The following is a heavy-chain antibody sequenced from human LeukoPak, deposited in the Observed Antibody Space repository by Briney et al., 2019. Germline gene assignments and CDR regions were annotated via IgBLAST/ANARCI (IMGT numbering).Heavy chain of an antibody. CDR3: ARDSGAAGTDY. V-gene: IGHV4-59*01. CDR2: IYYSGST. J-gene: IGHJ4*02. D-gene: IGHD6-13*01. Sequence: SETLPLTCTVSGGSISSYYWSWIRQPPGKGLEWIGYIYYSGSTNYNPSLKSRVTISVDTSKNQFSLKLSSVTAADTAVYYCARDSGAAGTDYWGQGTLVTVPS. CDR1: GGSISSYY.